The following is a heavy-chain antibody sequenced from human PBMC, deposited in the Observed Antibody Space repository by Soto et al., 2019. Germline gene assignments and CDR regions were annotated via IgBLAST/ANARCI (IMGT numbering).Heavy chain of an antibody. Sequence: GGSLRLSCAASGFTFRSYGMHWVRQAPGKGLEWVAVIWYDGSNKYYADSVKGRFTISRDNSKNTLYLQMNSLRAEDTAVYYCARDGEYSSSSLPCYWGQGTLVTVSS. CDR2: IWYDGSNK. V-gene: IGHV3-33*08. D-gene: IGHD6-6*01. J-gene: IGHJ4*02. CDR3: ARDGEYSSSSLPCY. CDR1: GFTFRSYG.